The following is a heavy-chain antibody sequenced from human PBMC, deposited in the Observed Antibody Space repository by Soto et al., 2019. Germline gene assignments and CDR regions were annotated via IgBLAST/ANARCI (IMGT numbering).Heavy chain of an antibody. CDR3: ARERAVAGFDY. V-gene: IGHV1-8*02. CDR2: MNPNSGNT. D-gene: IGHD6-19*01. CDR1: GATFSSYA. Sequence: ASVKVSCKTSGATFSSYAITWVRQATGQGLEWMGWMNPNSGNTGYAQKFQGRVTMTRNTSISTAYMELSSLRSEDTAVYYCARERAVAGFDYWGQGTLVTV. J-gene: IGHJ4*02.